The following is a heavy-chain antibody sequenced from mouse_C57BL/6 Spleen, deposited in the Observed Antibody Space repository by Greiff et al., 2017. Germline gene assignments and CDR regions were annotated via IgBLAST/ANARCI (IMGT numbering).Heavy chain of an antibody. CDR2: IYPGSGST. V-gene: IGHV1-55*01. Sequence: VKLMESGAELVKPGASVKMSCKASGYTFTSYWITWVKQRPGQGLEWIGDIYPGSGSTNYNEKFKSKATLTVDTSSSTAYMQLSSLTSEDSAVYYCARHYGDVWGTGTTVTVSS. D-gene: IGHD1-1*01. CDR1: GYTFTSYW. CDR3: ARHYGDV. J-gene: IGHJ1*03.